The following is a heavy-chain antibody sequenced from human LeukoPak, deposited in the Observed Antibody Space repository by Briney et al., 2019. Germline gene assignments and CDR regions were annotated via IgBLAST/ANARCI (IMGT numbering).Heavy chain of an antibody. CDR2: IYTSGGT. Sequence: SETLSLTCTVSGGSISSGSYYWSWIRQPAGEGLEWIGRIYTSGGTNYNPSPKSRVTISVDPSKNQFSLKLSSVTAADTAVYYCARDFLTGTVFGVVHNWFDPWGQGTLVTVSS. CDR1: GGSISSGSYY. J-gene: IGHJ5*02. CDR3: ARDFLTGTVFGVVHNWFDP. V-gene: IGHV4-61*02. D-gene: IGHD3-3*01.